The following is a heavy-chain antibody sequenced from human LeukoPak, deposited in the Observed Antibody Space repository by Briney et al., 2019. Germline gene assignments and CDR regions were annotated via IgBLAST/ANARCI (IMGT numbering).Heavy chain of an antibody. CDR1: GFTSSDYY. Sequence: GGSLRLSCAASGFTSSDYYMSWIRQAPGKGLEWVSYISSSGSTIYYADSVKGRFTISRDNAKNSLYLQMNSLRAEDTAVYYCARVPLQLEPSNWGQGTLVTVSS. D-gene: IGHD1-1*01. J-gene: IGHJ4*02. CDR2: ISSSGSTI. V-gene: IGHV3-11*04. CDR3: ARVPLQLEPSN.